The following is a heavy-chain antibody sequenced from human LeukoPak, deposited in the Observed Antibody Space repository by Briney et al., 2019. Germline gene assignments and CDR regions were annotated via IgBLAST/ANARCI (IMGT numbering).Heavy chain of an antibody. CDR1: GGSISSYY. Sequence: SETLSLTCTVSGGSISSYYWSWIRQPPGKGLEWIGYIYYSGSTNYNPSLKSRVTISVDTSKNQFSLKLSSVTAADTAVYYCAAYVGATYYFDYWGQRTLVTVSS. J-gene: IGHJ4*02. V-gene: IGHV4-59*01. CDR3: AAYVGATYYFDY. D-gene: IGHD2-21*02. CDR2: IYYSGST.